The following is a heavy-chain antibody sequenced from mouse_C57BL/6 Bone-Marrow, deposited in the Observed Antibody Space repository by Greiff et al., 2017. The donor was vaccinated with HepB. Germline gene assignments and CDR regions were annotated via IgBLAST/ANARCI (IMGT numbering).Heavy chain of an antibody. Sequence: VQLVESGAELARPGASVKLSCKASGYTFTSYGISWVKQRTGQGLEWIGEIYPRSGNTYYNEKFKGKATLTADKSSSTAYMELRSLTSEDAAVYFCARKGTTVVATYWYFDVWGTGTTVTVSS. D-gene: IGHD1-1*01. CDR1: GYTFTSYG. CDR2: IYPRSGNT. J-gene: IGHJ1*03. CDR3: ARKGTTVVATYWYFDV. V-gene: IGHV1-81*01.